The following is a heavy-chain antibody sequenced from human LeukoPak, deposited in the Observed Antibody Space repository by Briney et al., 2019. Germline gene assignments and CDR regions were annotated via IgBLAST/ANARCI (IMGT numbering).Heavy chain of an antibody. CDR2: ISSSSSYI. J-gene: IGHJ5*02. CDR3: ARDSFGGSYPNWFDP. D-gene: IGHD1-26*01. CDR1: GFTFSSYS. Sequence: PGGSLRLSCAASGFTFSSYSMNWVRQAPGKGLDWVSSISSSSSYIYYADSVKGRFTISRDNAKNSLYLQMNSLRAEDTAVYYCARDSFGGSYPNWFDPWGQGTLVTVSS. V-gene: IGHV3-21*01.